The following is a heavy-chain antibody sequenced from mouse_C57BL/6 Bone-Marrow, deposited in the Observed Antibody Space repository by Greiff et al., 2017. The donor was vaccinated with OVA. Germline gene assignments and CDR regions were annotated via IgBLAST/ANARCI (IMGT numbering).Heavy chain of an antibody. CDR3: TRNPSPYYYGSSHWYFDV. CDR2: IGPETGGT. J-gene: IGHJ1*03. V-gene: IGHV1-15*01. D-gene: IGHD1-1*01. Sequence: QVQLKQSGAELVRPGASVTLSCKASGYTFTDYEMHWVKQTPVHGLEWIGAIGPETGGTAYNQKFKGKAILTADKSSSTAYMELRSLTSEDSAVYYCTRNPSPYYYGSSHWYFDVWGTGTTVTVSS. CDR1: GYTFTDYE.